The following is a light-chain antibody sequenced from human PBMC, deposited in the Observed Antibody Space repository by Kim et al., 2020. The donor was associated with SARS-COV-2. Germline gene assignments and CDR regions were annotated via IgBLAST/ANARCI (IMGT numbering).Light chain of an antibody. V-gene: IGLV2-18*02. J-gene: IGLJ3*02. CDR2: EVT. CDR1: SSDVGSYNR. CDR3: SSYTISSTWV. Sequence: GQSVTLSCTGTSSDVGSYNRVSWFQQPPGTAPNLMFYEVTNRPSGVPDRFSGSKSGNTASLTISGLQAEDEADYYCSSYTISSTWVFGGGTKVTVL.